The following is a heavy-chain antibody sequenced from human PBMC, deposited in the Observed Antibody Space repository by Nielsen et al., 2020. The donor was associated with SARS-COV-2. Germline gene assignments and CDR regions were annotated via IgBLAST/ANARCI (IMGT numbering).Heavy chain of an antibody. J-gene: IGHJ6*02. CDR3: ARESSGYGHYNYGMDV. Sequence: SETLSLTCTVSGGSISSGGYYWSWIRHHPGKGLEWIGYIYFSGRTCYNPSLKSRVTISVDTSKNQFSLSLRSATAADTAVYYCARESSGYGHYNYGMDVWGQGTTVTVSS. V-gene: IGHV4-31*03. CDR1: GGSISSGGYY. D-gene: IGHD5-12*01. CDR2: IYFSGRT.